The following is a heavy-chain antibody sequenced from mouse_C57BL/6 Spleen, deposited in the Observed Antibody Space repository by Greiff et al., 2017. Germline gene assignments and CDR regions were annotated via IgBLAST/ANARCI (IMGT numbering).Heavy chain of an antibody. Sequence: VQLQQPGAELVMPGASVKLSCKASGYTFTSYWMHWVKQRPGQGLEWIGEIDPSDSYTNYNQKFKGKSTLTVDKSSSTAYMQLSSLTSEDSAVYYCARWGDSSGYVAFAYWGQGTLVTVSA. J-gene: IGHJ3*01. V-gene: IGHV1-69*01. CDR1: GYTFTSYW. D-gene: IGHD3-2*02. CDR3: ARWGDSSGYVAFAY. CDR2: IDPSDSYT.